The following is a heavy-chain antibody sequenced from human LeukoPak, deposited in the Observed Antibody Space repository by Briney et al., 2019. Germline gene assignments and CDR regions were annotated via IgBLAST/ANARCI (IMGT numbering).Heavy chain of an antibody. V-gene: IGHV4-38-2*02. Sequence: SETLSLTCTLPVYSLRSGYYWGWIRQPPGKGPEWTGSIYNSGSTYYNRSLKSRVTISVDTAKNQFSLKLSYVTAADTAVYYWAREGEYDFWCGYSSTHYYMDVWGKGTTVTVSS. D-gene: IGHD3-3*01. CDR1: VYSLRSGYY. J-gene: IGHJ6*03. CDR3: AREGEYDFWCGYSSTHYYMDV. CDR2: IYNSGST.